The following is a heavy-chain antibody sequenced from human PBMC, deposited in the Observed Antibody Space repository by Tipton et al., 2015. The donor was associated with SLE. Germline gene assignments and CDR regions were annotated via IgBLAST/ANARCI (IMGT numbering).Heavy chain of an antibody. CDR1: GNTFTSYG. CDR3: ARDGLLGAFDI. CDR2: ISAYNGNT. V-gene: IGHV1-18*01. J-gene: IGHJ3*02. Sequence: QSGAEVKKPGASVKVSCKASGNTFTSYGIIWVRQAPGHGLELMGWISAYNGNTKYAQKFQGRVTVTTDTSTSTAYMEVRSLRSDDTAVYYCARDGLLGAFDIWGQGTMVTVSS. D-gene: IGHD1-26*01.